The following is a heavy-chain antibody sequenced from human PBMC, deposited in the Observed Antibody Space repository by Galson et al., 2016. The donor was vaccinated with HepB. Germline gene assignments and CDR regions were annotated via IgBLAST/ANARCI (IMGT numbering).Heavy chain of an antibody. Sequence: TLSLTCTVSGGSISSGGYYWSWIRQHPGKGLEWIGYIYHLGNTYFNPSLKSRVTMSIDASKNQFSLKLGSVTAADTAVYYCASGGRKGLWGYSFDYWGQGTLVPVSS. D-gene: IGHD5-18*01. CDR3: ASGGRKGLWGYSFDY. V-gene: IGHV4-31*03. J-gene: IGHJ4*02. CDR2: IYHLGNT. CDR1: GGSISSGGYY.